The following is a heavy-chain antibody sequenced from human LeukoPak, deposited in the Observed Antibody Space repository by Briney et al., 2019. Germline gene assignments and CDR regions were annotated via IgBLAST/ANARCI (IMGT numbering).Heavy chain of an antibody. CDR3: ARVRASGSGSYYNY. J-gene: IGHJ4*02. CDR2: ISAYNGNT. CDR1: GYTFTSYG. D-gene: IGHD3-10*01. Sequence: VASVKVSCKASGYTFTSYGISWVRQAPGQGLEWMGWISAYNGNTNYAQKLQGRVTMTTDTSTSTAYMELRSLRSDDTAVYYCARVRASGSGSYYNYWGQGTLVTVSS. V-gene: IGHV1-18*01.